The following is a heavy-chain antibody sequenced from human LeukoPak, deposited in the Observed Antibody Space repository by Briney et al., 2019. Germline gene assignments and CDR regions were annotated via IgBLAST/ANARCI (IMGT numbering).Heavy chain of an antibody. J-gene: IGHJ4*02. CDR2: MNPNTGDT. CDR1: GYTFTGYN. CDR3: TRGSLSGSSRDY. D-gene: IGHD1-26*01. Sequence: GASVRVSCKASGYTFTGYNINWLRQATGQGLEWMGWMNPNTGDTGYAQKFQGRVTMTRNSSIDTAYMELSGLRSEDTAVDYCTRGSLSGSSRDYWGQGTLLTVSS. V-gene: IGHV1-8*01.